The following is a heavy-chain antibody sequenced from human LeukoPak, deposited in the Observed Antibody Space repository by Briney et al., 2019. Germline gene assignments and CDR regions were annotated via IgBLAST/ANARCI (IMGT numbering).Heavy chain of an antibody. CDR1: GGSISNYY. CDR3: ARKFDI. J-gene: IGHJ5*02. Sequence: SETLSLTCTVSGGSISNYYWSWIRQSPGKGLEWIGYIYYSGSTNYNPSLKSRVTISVDTSTNQFSLKLSSVTSADTAVYYCARKFDIWGQGTLVTVSS. V-gene: IGHV4-59*01. CDR2: IYYSGST.